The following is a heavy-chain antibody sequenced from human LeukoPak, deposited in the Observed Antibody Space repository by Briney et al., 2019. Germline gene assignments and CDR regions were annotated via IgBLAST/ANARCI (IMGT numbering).Heavy chain of an antibody. CDR3: AREWSAFDI. D-gene: IGHD2-8*01. CDR1: GRTFTEHY. J-gene: IGHJ3*02. V-gene: IGHV3-11*04. Sequence: GGSLRLSCAASGRTFTEHYMHWIRQAPGKGLEWVSFIGGNAGNTYYADSVKGRFTISRDNAKNSLYLQMNSLRAEDTAVYYCAREWSAFDIWGQGTMVTVSS. CDR2: IGGNAGNT.